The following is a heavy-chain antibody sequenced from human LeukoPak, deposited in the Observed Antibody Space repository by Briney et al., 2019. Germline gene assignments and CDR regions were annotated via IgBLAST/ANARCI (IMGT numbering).Heavy chain of an antibody. CDR2: ITSSAGTI. V-gene: IGHV3-48*03. J-gene: IGHJ4*02. Sequence: GGSLRPSCAASGFTFSSYEMHWVRKAPGKGLEWISYITSSAGTIYYADSVKGRFTISRDNAERSLYLQMDSLRVEDTAVYYCARVHHNTAMVDIDYWGQGTLVTVSS. CDR1: GFTFSSYE. CDR3: ARVHHNTAMVDIDY. D-gene: IGHD5-18*01.